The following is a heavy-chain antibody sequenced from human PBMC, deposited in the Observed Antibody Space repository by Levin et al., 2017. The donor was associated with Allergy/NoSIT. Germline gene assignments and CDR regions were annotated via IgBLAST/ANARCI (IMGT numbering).Heavy chain of an antibody. J-gene: IGHJ4*02. V-gene: IGHV4-39*07. CDR1: GGSIRSSSYY. CDR3: ARDRQLTGSFGF. D-gene: IGHD1-1*01. Sequence: SPTLSLPCTVSGGSIRSSSYYWDWIRQPPGKGLEWIGSIYYTGNTYYNPSLRSRVTISADTSKNQFFLRLNSVTAADTAVYYCARDRQLTGSFGFWGQGTLVNVSS. CDR2: IYYTGNT.